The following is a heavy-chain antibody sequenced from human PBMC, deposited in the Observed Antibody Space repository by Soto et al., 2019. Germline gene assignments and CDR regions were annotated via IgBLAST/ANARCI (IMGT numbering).Heavy chain of an antibody. V-gene: IGHV4-39*01. CDR3: ARLPSRHLAEY. CDR1: GSSINSSGYY. D-gene: IGHD3-16*01. Sequence: SETLSLTCTVSGSSINSSGYYWGWIRQPPGKGLDWIGSIFYGVSTYYNPSLKSRVTVSVDTSKNQFSLNLTSVTAADTAVYYCARLPSRHLAEYWGHGTLVTVSS. J-gene: IGHJ4*01. CDR2: IFYGVST.